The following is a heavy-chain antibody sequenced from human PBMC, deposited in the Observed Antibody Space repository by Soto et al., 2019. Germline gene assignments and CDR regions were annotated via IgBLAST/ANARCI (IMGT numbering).Heavy chain of an antibody. J-gene: IGHJ4*02. Sequence: LRLSCAASGFTFSTSWMDWVRQTPGKGLEWVANINPDGSAKNYVDSVKGRFTISRDNAKNSLFLQMSSLTAEDSGLYFCSRYLDFWGQGTLVTVSS. CDR2: INPDGSAK. CDR3: SRYLDF. V-gene: IGHV3-7*01. CDR1: GFTFSTSW.